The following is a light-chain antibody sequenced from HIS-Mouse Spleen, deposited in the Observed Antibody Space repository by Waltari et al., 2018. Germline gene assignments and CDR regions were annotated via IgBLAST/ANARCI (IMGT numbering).Light chain of an antibody. J-gene: IGLJ2*01. Sequence: QSALTQPASVSGSPGQSITISCTGTSSDVGGYNYVSWYQQHPGKAPKLMIYDVSNRPSGVSYRFSGSKSGNTASLTISVLQAEDEADYYCSSYTSSSTEVFGGGTKLTVL. CDR2: DVS. V-gene: IGLV2-14*03. CDR3: SSYTSSSTEV. CDR1: SSDVGGYNY.